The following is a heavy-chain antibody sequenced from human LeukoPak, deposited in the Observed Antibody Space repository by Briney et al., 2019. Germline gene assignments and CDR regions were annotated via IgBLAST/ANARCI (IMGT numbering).Heavy chain of an antibody. CDR1: GFTFSSYS. D-gene: IGHD5-24*01. CDR2: ISSSSSYI. Sequence: GGSLRLSCAASGFTFSSYSMNWVRQAPGKGLEWVSSISSSSSYIYYADSVKGRFTISRDNSKNTLYLQMNSLRAEDTAVYYCARDSDGALDYWGQGTLVTVSS. J-gene: IGHJ4*02. V-gene: IGHV3-21*04. CDR3: ARDSDGALDY.